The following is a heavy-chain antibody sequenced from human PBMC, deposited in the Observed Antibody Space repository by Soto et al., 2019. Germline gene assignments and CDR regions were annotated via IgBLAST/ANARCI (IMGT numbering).Heavy chain of an antibody. CDR2: IIPIFGTA. D-gene: IGHD1-1*01. V-gene: IGHV1-69*13. J-gene: IGHJ3*02. CDR1: GGTFSSYA. CDR3: ARDSDWNDESGDAFDI. Sequence: SVKVSCKASGGTFSSYAISWVRQAPGQGLEWIGGIIPIFGTANYAQKFQGRVTITADESTSTAYMELSSLRSEDTAVYYCARDSDWNDESGDAFDIWGQGTMVTVSS.